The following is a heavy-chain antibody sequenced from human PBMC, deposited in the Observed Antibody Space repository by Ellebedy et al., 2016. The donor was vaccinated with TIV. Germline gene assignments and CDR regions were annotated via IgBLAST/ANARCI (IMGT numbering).Heavy chain of an antibody. CDR1: GGSISSYY. J-gene: IGHJ5*02. CDR3: ARLGGTYFNWFDP. Sequence: MPSETLSLTCTVSGGSISSYYWSWIRQPPGKGLEWIGYIYHSGSTNSNPSLKNRVTISVDTSKNQFYLKLNSVTAADTAVYYCARLGGTYFNWFDPWGQGTLVTVSS. D-gene: IGHD3-10*01. V-gene: IGHV4-59*08. CDR2: IYHSGST.